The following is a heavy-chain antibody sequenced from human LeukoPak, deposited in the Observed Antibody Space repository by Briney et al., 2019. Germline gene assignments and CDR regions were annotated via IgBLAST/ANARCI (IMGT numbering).Heavy chain of an antibody. CDR1: GGSFSGYY. CDR3: ARGGNYG. D-gene: IGHD4-11*01. CDR2: INHSGST. Sequence: PSETLSLTCAVYGGSFSGYYWSWIRQPPGKGLEWIGEINHSGSTNYNPSLKSRVTMSVDTSKNQFSLKLTSMTAADTAVYYCARGGNYGWGQGTLVTVSS. J-gene: IGHJ1*01. V-gene: IGHV4-34*01.